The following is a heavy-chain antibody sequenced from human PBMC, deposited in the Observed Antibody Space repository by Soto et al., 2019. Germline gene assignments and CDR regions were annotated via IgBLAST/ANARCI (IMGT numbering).Heavy chain of an antibody. CDR3: ARSDYYEDTGTFEY. CDR2: ISGKNGNT. Sequence: QVHLVQSGGELKKPGASVKVSCKASGYSFSDFGITWVRQAPGQGLEWMGWISGKNGNTNYAQKVQGRVTLTADKSTSTAYMEMRALTSDDTATYYCARSDYYEDTGTFEYWGQGTPVTVSS. D-gene: IGHD4-17*01. V-gene: IGHV1-18*04. CDR1: GYSFSDFG. J-gene: IGHJ4*02.